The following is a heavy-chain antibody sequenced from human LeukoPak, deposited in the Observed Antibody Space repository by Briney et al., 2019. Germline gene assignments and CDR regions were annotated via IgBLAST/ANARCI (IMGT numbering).Heavy chain of an antibody. CDR2: ISRDGTIT. J-gene: IGHJ5*01. Sequence: GGSLRLSCAAFGFTFSSYSMNWVRQAPGKGLVWVSGISRDGTITNYADAVKGRFTISRDNAKNTLYLQMNSLRVEDTAVYSCARGWYGPDSCGQGTLVTVSS. D-gene: IGHD1-14*01. CDR1: GFTFSSYS. CDR3: ARGWYGPDS. V-gene: IGHV3-74*01.